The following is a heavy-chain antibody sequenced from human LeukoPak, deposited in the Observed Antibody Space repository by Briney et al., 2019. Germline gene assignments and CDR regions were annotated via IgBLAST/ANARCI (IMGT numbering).Heavy chain of an antibody. D-gene: IGHD2-15*01. V-gene: IGHV4-34*01. J-gene: IGHJ6*03. CDR1: GGSFSGYY. CDR3: ARRYCSGGSCLSRYYYYYYMDV. CDR2: INHSGST. Sequence: SETLSLTCAVYGGSFSGYYWSWIRQPPGKGLEWIGEINHSGSTNYNPSLKSRVTISVDTSKNQFSLKLSSVTAADTAVYYCARRYCSGGSCLSRYYYYYYMDVWGKGTTVTISS.